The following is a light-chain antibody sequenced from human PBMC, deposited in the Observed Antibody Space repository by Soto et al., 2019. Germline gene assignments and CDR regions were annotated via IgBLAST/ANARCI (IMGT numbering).Light chain of an antibody. CDR3: QQYGSSPKT. V-gene: IGKV3-20*01. Sequence: EIVLTQSPGTLSLSPGERATLSCRASQSVSSSYLAWYQQKPGQAPRLLIYNASNRATGIPDRFSGRGSGADFPLTISRLEPEDLAVYYCQQYGSSPKTFGQGTKVEIK. J-gene: IGKJ1*01. CDR1: QSVSSSY. CDR2: NAS.